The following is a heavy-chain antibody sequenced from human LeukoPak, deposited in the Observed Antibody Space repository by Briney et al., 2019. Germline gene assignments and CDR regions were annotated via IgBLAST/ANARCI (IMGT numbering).Heavy chain of an antibody. Sequence: GGSLRLSCAASGFTFNFYWMQWVRQAPGKGLVWVSRINGDGSTTTYADSVRGRFTISRDNAKNTLYLQMNSLRTEDTAFYYCAKDDSTGGFDYWGQGTLVTVSS. D-gene: IGHD7-27*01. CDR1: GFTFNFYW. CDR3: AKDDSTGGFDY. CDR2: INGDGSTT. V-gene: IGHV3-74*01. J-gene: IGHJ4*02.